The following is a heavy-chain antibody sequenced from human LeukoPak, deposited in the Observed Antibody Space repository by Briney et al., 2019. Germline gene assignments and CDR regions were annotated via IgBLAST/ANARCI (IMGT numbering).Heavy chain of an antibody. CDR3: VRELLHCGGDCLLY. J-gene: IGHJ4*02. CDR2: INADGSNI. Sequence: SGGSLRLSCAASGFSFSSYYMHWVRQVPGKGLVWVSRINADGSNIGYADSVKGRFTISRDNAKGTLYLQMNSLRVEDTAVYYCVRELLHCGGDCLLYWGQGTLVTVSS. CDR1: GFSFSSYY. D-gene: IGHD2-21*01. V-gene: IGHV3-74*01.